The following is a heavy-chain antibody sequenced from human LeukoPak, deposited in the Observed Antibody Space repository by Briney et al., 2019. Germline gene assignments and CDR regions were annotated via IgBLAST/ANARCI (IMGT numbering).Heavy chain of an antibody. CDR1: GFTFSSYA. CDR2: ISGSGGST. Sequence: LSGGSLRLSCAASGFTFSSYAMSWVRQAPGKGLEWVSAISGSGGSTYYADSVKGRFTISRDNSKNTLYLQMNSLRAEDTAVYYCARGLSYCSSTSCYTAEYFQHWGQGTLVTVSS. D-gene: IGHD2-2*02. V-gene: IGHV3-23*01. CDR3: ARGLSYCSSTSCYTAEYFQH. J-gene: IGHJ1*01.